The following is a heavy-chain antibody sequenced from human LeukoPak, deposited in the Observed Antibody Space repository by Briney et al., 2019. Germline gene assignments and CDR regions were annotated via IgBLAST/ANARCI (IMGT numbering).Heavy chain of an antibody. CDR1: GGSISGYF. J-gene: IGHJ4*02. D-gene: IGHD5-12*01. Sequence: SETLSVTCTGSGGSISGYFWSWIRQPAGKGLEWIGRIYSSGSNNYNPSLKSRVTMSLDTSKNHFSLNLTSVTAADTAVYYCAREPTSGREPTSGRPLDYWGQGTLVTVSS. V-gene: IGHV4-4*07. CDR3: AREPTSGREPTSGRPLDY. CDR2: IYSSGSN.